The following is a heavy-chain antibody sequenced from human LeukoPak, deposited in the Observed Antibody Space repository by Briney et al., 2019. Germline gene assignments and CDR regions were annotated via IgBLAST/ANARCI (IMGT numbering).Heavy chain of an antibody. J-gene: IGHJ6*03. Sequence: PGRSLRLSCAASGFTFSSYAIHWVRQAPGKGLEWVAIISFDGSNKYYVDSVKGRFTISRDNAKNTVYLQMSSLRVEDTAVYYCASDAVPYNMPPYYYMDVWGKGTTVTVSS. D-gene: IGHD1-14*01. CDR1: GFTFSSYA. CDR3: ASDAVPYNMPPYYYMDV. CDR2: ISFDGSNK. V-gene: IGHV3-30*15.